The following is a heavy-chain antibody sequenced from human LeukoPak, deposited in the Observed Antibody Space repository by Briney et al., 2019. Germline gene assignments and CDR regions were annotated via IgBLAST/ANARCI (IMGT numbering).Heavy chain of an antibody. D-gene: IGHD6-19*01. J-gene: IGHJ4*02. Sequence: PSETLSLTCAVYGGSFSGYSWSWIRQPPGKGLEWIDEINHSGSTDYNPSLKSRVTISVDTSKNQFSLKLSSVTAADTAVYYCARSSIAVAGTTDYWGQRTLVTVSS. CDR1: GGSFSGYS. CDR3: ARSSIAVAGTTDY. V-gene: IGHV4-34*01. CDR2: INHSGST.